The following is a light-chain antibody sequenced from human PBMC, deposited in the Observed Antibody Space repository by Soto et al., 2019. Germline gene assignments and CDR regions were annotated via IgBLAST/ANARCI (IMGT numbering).Light chain of an antibody. CDR2: EVS. CDR1: TSDVGGYNY. Sequence: QSVLTQPASVSGSPGQSITISCTGTTSDVGGYNYVSWYQQHPGKAPKLMIYEVSNRPSGVSNRFSGSKSGNTASLTISGLQAEDEADYYCSSYTSRRTLVVFGGGTKLTVL. V-gene: IGLV2-14*01. J-gene: IGLJ2*01. CDR3: SSYTSRRTLVV.